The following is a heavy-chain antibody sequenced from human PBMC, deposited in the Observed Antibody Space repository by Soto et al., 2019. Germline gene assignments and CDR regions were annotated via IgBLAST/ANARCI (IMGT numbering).Heavy chain of an antibody. Sequence: PSETLSLTCAVYGGSFSGYYWSWIRQPPGKGLEWIGEINHSGSTNYNPSLKSRVTISVDTSKNQFSLKLSSVTAADTAVYYCARYCTNGVCYEDYWGQGTLVTVSS. CDR3: ARYCTNGVCYEDY. V-gene: IGHV4-34*01. J-gene: IGHJ4*02. CDR2: INHSGST. D-gene: IGHD2-8*01. CDR1: GGSFSGYY.